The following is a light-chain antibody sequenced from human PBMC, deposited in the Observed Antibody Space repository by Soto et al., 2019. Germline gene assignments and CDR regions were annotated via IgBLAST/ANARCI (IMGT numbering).Light chain of an antibody. CDR3: QQSYMYPLT. CDR2: DAS. J-gene: IGKJ5*01. CDR1: QSISTY. V-gene: IGKV1-39*01. Sequence: DIQMTQSPSSLSASVGNRVTITCRASQSISTYLNWYQKKPGKAPNLLIYDASRLQSGVPSRFSGSGGVTDFTLSISSVQPEDFATYFCQQSYMYPLTFGQGTQLEI.